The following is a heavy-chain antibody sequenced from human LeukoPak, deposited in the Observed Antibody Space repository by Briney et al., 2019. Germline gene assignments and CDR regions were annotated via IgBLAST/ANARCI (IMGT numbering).Heavy chain of an antibody. CDR1: GFTFSDYW. CDR2: VTQDGSEK. V-gene: IGHV3-7*01. Sequence: PGESLRLSCAASGFTFSDYWMRGVRQAPGKGGEGGAKVTQDGSEKYYMESVKGRFTISRHNADNPLYLQMNSLTVEDTAVYYFAREGYSGYVDFWGQGTLVTVSS. J-gene: IGHJ4*02. D-gene: IGHD5-12*01. CDR3: AREGYSGYVDF.